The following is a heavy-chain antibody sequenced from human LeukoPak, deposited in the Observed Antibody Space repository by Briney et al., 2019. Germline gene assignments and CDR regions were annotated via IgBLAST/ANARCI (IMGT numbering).Heavy chain of an antibody. CDR1: GFTFSSYE. Sequence: AGGSLRLSCAASGFTFSSYEMNWVRQAPGKGLEWVANIKQDGSEKYYVDSVKGRFTISRDNAKNSVYLQMNSLRAEDTAVYYCARRGLPSAFDIWGQGTMVTVSS. J-gene: IGHJ3*02. V-gene: IGHV3-7*01. CDR2: IKQDGSEK. CDR3: ARRGLPSAFDI.